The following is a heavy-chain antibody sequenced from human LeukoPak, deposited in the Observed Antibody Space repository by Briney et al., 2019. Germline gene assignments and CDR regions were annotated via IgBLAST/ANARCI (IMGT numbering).Heavy chain of an antibody. D-gene: IGHD2-2*01. V-gene: IGHV4-34*01. J-gene: IGHJ4*02. CDR2: INHSGNT. CDR1: GGSFSGYY. Sequence: SETLSVTCAVYGGSFSGYYWSWIRQPPGKGLEWIGEINHSGNTNYNPSLKSRVTISVDTSKNQFSLKLSSVTAADTAVYYCARVISDCSSSSCYVRSFDNWGQGTLVTVSS. CDR3: ARVISDCSSSSCYVRSFDN.